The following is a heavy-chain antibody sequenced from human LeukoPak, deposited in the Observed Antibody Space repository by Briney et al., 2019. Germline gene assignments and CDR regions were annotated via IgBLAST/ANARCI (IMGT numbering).Heavy chain of an antibody. J-gene: IGHJ6*03. V-gene: IGHV4-31*03. CDR1: GGSISSGGYY. CDR2: INYSGST. Sequence: PSETLSLTCTVSGGSISSGGYYWSWIRQHPGKGLEWIGYINYSGSTYYNPSLKSRVTISVDTSKNQFSLKLSSVTAADTAVYYCARGGRNDFWSGYYYYYYYMDVWGKGTTVTVSS. D-gene: IGHD3-3*01. CDR3: ARGGRNDFWSGYYYYYYYMDV.